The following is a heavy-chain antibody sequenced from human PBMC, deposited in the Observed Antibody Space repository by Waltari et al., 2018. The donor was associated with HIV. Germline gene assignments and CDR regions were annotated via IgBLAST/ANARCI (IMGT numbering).Heavy chain of an antibody. Sequence: EVQLVESGGGLVKPGGSLRLSCVGSGFTVKIAWINWVRQAPGKGLEWVGRIKSKSDGETGDYGDPVRGRVSISRDDSQNTVFLQMNSLKTEDTAVYYCTRKAFSGSYYDSWGQGALVTVSS. D-gene: IGHD1-26*01. CDR2: IKSKSDGETG. CDR3: TRKAFSGSYYDS. CDR1: GFTVKIAW. V-gene: IGHV3-15*01. J-gene: IGHJ4*02.